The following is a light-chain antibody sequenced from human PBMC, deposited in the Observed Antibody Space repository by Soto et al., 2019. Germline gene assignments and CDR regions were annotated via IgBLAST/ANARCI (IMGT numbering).Light chain of an antibody. Sequence: VMTQAPATLSVSPGERVTLSYRASQTINNNVAWYQLKDGQVPRLLIYGASTRAADVPARFSGGGSGTEFTLTISSLQSEDFAEYHCQQYNNWPQTFGQGTKVEIK. CDR2: GAS. CDR3: QQYNNWPQT. J-gene: IGKJ1*01. V-gene: IGKV3-15*01. CDR1: QTINNN.